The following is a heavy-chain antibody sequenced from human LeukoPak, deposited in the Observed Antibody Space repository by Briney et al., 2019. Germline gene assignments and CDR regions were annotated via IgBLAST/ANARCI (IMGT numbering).Heavy chain of an antibody. D-gene: IGHD1-1*01. J-gene: IGHJ4*02. CDR3: AKGTTGTSSPFDY. Sequence: GRSLRLSCAASGFTFDDYAMHWVRQAPGKGLEWVSGISWNSGSIGYADSVKGRFTISRDNAKNSLYLRMNSLRAEDTALYYCAKGTTGTSSPFDYWGQGTLVTVSS. V-gene: IGHV3-9*01. CDR1: GFTFDDYA. CDR2: ISWNSGSI.